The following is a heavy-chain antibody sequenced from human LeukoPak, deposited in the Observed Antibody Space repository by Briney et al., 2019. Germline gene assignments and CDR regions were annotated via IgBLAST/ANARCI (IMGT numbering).Heavy chain of an antibody. Sequence: GGSLRLSCAASGFTFSSHWMIWVRQAPGKGLEWVASIKQDGSEKYYVDSVRGRFTISRDNAKNSLYLQMNTLRAEDTAMYYCARPPGNHTGAWGHVTLVT. CDR3: ARPPGNHTGA. J-gene: IGHJ5*01. D-gene: IGHD1-1*01. V-gene: IGHV3-7*05. CDR1: GFTFSSHW. CDR2: IKQDGSEK.